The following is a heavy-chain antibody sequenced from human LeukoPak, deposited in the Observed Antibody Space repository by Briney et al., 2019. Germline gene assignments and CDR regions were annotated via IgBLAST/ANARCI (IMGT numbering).Heavy chain of an antibody. D-gene: IGHD6-13*01. J-gene: IGHJ5*02. V-gene: IGHV5-51*01. CDR1: GYSFTSYW. CDR3: ACRDLSSTWSFP. Sequence: GESLKISCQGFGYSFTSYWIGWVRQMPGKGMEWMGVIYPGDSRIRCNPSFQGQVTISVDKSISTAYLQWVSPKASDTAMYYCACRDLSSTWSFPWGQGTLVTVSS. CDR2: IYPGDSRI.